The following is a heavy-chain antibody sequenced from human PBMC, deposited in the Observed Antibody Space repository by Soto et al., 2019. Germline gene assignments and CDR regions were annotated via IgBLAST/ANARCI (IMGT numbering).Heavy chain of an antibody. CDR3: ARDTASSWYDYYYYYGMDV. D-gene: IGHD6-13*01. CDR1: GFTFSSYG. J-gene: IGHJ6*02. V-gene: IGHV3-33*01. CDR2: IWYDGSNK. Sequence: QVQLVESGGGVVQPGRSLRLSCAASGFTFSSYGMHWVRQAPGKGLEWVAVIWYDGSNKYYADSVKGRFTISRDNSKNTLYLQMNSLRAEDTAVYYCARDTASSWYDYYYYYGMDVWGQGTTVSVSS.